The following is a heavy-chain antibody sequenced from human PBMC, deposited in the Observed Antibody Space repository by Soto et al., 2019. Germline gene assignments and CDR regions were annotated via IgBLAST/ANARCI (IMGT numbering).Heavy chain of an antibody. V-gene: IGHV3-30*18. D-gene: IGHD2-15*01. Sequence: QVQLVESGGGVVQPGRSLRLSCAGSGSTFSNYGLHWVRQAPGKGLEWVAVILYDGSHKYYADSVKGRFTISRDNSNNMLYLQMDSLRAEDTAVYYCAKDGAPRYCSRSSCHPAGAYWGQGTLVTVSS. J-gene: IGHJ4*02. CDR3: AKDGAPRYCSRSSCHPAGAY. CDR1: GSTFSNYG. CDR2: ILYDGSHK.